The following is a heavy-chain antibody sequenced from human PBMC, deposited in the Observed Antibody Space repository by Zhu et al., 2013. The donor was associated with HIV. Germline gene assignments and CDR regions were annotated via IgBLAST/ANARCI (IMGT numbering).Heavy chain of an antibody. CDR3: AREYCSGGGCYSATLFDY. D-gene: IGHD2-15*01. CDR1: GYTFTKYT. CDR2: INVVNGNT. J-gene: IGHJ4*02. V-gene: IGHV1-3*01. Sequence: QVRLVQSGAEVKKPGASVKVSCKASGYTFTKYTMHWVRQAPGQRLEWMGWINVVNGNTKSSQKFRGRVTITRDTSASTAYMEMKSLRSEDTAVYYCAREYCSGGGCYSATLFDYWGQGTLVTVSS.